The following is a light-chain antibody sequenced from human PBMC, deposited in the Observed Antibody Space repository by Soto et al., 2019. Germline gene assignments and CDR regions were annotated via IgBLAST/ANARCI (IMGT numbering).Light chain of an antibody. CDR1: ESTSSY. V-gene: IGKV1-39*01. CDR3: QQSYSTVT. Sequence: DIQMTQSPSSLSSSVGDRFTITFRPSESTSSYLNWYQLIPGKAPKLLIYAASSLQSGVPSRFSGSGSRTDFTLTISSLQPEDFATYYCQQSYSTVTFGPGTKVDIK. J-gene: IGKJ3*01. CDR2: AAS.